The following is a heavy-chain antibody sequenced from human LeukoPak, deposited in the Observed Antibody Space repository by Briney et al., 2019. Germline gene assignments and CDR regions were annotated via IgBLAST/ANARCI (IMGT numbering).Heavy chain of an antibody. Sequence: KPSETLSLTCAVSGYSISSGYYWGWIRQPPGKGLEWIGSIYHSGSTYYNPSLKSRVTISVDTSKNQFSLKLSSVTAADTAVYYCARDRVIAASGWGCWFDPWGQGTLVTVSS. CDR3: ARDRVIAASGWGCWFDP. J-gene: IGHJ5*02. V-gene: IGHV4-38-2*02. CDR2: IYHSGST. D-gene: IGHD6-13*01. CDR1: GYSISSGYY.